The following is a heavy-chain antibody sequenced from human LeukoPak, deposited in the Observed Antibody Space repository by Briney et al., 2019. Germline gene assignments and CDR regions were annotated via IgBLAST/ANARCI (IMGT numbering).Heavy chain of an antibody. J-gene: IGHJ4*02. CDR3: ARAPGYCSGGRCYHYFDY. V-gene: IGHV1-8*01. Sequence: ASVKVSCKASGYTFTSYDINWVRQATGQGLEWMGWMNPNSGNTGYAQKFQGRVTMTRNTSISTAYMELSSLRSEDTAVYYCARAPGYCSGGRCYHYFDYWGQGTLVTVSS. CDR1: GYTFTSYD. D-gene: IGHD2-15*01. CDR2: MNPNSGNT.